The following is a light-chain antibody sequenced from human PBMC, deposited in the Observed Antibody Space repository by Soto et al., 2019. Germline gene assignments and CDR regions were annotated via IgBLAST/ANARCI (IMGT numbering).Light chain of an antibody. V-gene: IGKV3-15*01. Sequence: EFVLTQSPATLSVSPGERATLSCRASQSISTNLAWYQQKRGQAPRLLIYGASTRATGIPARFSGSGSGTEFTLTISSLQSEDFAIYYCQQYNNWPLFGQGTKVDIK. J-gene: IGKJ1*01. CDR1: QSISTN. CDR2: GAS. CDR3: QQYNNWPL.